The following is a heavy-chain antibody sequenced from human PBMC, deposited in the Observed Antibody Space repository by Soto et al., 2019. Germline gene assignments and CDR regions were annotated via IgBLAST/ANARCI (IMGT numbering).Heavy chain of an antibody. J-gene: IGHJ4*02. CDR3: ARARGGYFDY. Sequence: QVQLQESGPGLVKPSETLSLTCTVSGGSISSYYWSWIRQPPGKGLEWIGYIYYSGSTNYNPSLRXRVPISVDPSKNQFSLKLSSVTAADAAVYYCARARGGYFDYWGQGTLVTVSS. D-gene: IGHD3-10*01. V-gene: IGHV4-59*01. CDR2: IYYSGST. CDR1: GGSISSYY.